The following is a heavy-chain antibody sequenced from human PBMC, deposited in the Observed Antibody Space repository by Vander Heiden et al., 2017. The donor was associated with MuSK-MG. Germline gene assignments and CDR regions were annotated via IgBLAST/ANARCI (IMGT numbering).Heavy chain of an antibody. J-gene: IGHJ4*02. CDR3: ARRAGQQMVESIDY. V-gene: IGHV1-46*01. CDR1: GYTFTSYY. D-gene: IGHD6-13*01. CDR2: INPSGGRK. Sequence: QVQLVQSGAEVKKPGASVKVSCKASGYTFTSYYMHWVRQAPGQGLEWMGIINPSGGRKSYAQKGQGRVTMTRDTSTSTVYRELRRMGSEATAVYYCARRAGQQMVESIDYWGQGTMVTVCS.